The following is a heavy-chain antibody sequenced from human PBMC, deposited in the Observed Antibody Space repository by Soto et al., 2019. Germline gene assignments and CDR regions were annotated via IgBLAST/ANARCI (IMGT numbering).Heavy chain of an antibody. Sequence: LRLSCEASGFTFTSDSMTWVRQAPGKGLEWVSSISSHGRDIFYADSVKGRFTISRDNAKDSLHLQMNSLTGEDSAVYYCARGAALAGKLDLWGQGTLVTVS. CDR2: ISSHGRDI. CDR1: GFTFTSDS. D-gene: IGHD6-19*01. CDR3: ARGAALAGKLDL. V-gene: IGHV3-21*06. J-gene: IGHJ4*02.